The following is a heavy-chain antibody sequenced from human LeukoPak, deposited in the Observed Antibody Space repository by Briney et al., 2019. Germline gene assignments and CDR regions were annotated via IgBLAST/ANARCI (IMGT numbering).Heavy chain of an antibody. V-gene: IGHV4-31*03. J-gene: IGHJ4*02. CDR2: IYYSGST. Sequence: SETLSLTCTVSGGSISSGGYYWSWIRQLPGKGLEWIGYIYYSGSTYYNPSLKSRITISVDTSKNQFSLKLSSVTAADTAVYYYGRGMITFGGVIVPFFDYWGQGALVTVSS. CDR3: GRGMITFGGVIVPFFDY. CDR1: GGSISSGGYY. D-gene: IGHD3-16*02.